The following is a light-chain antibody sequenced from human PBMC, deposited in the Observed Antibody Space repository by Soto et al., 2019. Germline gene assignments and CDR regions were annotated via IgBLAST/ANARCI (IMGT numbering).Light chain of an antibody. CDR1: QTISSW. CDR3: QHYNSYSDA. V-gene: IGKV1-5*03. CDR2: KAS. Sequence: DIQMTQSPSTLSGSVGDRVTITCRASQTISSWLAWYQQKPGKAPKLLIYKASTLKSGVPSRFSGSGSGTEFTLTISSLQPDDFANYYCQHYNSYSDAFGQGTQLELK. J-gene: IGKJ1*01.